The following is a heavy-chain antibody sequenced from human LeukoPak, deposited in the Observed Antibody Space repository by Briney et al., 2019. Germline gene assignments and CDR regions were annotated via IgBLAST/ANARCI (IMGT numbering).Heavy chain of an antibody. D-gene: IGHD3-16*01. CDR1: GGSINSGTYY. CDR2: IYYSGST. Sequence: PSETLSLTCSVSGGSINSGTYYWGWIRQPPGKGLEWIGSIYYSGSTSYKPSLKSRVTISVDTSKNQFSLNLSSVTAADTAVYYCARMGYYYYGMDVWGQGTTVTVSS. J-gene: IGHJ6*02. CDR3: ARMGYYYYGMDV. V-gene: IGHV4-39*07.